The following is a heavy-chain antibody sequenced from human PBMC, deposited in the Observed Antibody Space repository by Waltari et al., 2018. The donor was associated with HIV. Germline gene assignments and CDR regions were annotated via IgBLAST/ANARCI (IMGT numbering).Heavy chain of an antibody. CDR3: ARDGGGSGNKDYYYGMDV. D-gene: IGHD3-10*01. V-gene: IGHV3-48*01. CDR1: GFTFSSYS. J-gene: IGHJ6*02. CDR2: ISSSSSTT. Sequence: EVQLVESGGGLVQPGGSLRLSCAASGFTFSSYSMNWVRQAPGKGLEWVSYISSSSSTTYYADCVKGRFTISRDNAKNSLYLQMNSLRAEDTAVYYCARDGGGSGNKDYYYGMDVWGQGTTVTVSS.